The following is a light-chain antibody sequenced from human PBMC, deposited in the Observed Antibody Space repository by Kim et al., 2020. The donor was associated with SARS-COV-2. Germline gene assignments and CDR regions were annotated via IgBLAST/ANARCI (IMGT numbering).Light chain of an antibody. J-gene: IGKJ2*01. V-gene: IGKV3-15*01. CDR3: QQYNNWPQNT. CDR2: GVS. Sequence: VSPGERAALSCMSSQSISTNLAWYQQKPGQALRLRIYGVSPRATDFPDRFSGSGSVTDFTLTISSLQSEDVAVYDCQQYNNWPQNTFGQGTKLEI. CDR1: QSISTN.